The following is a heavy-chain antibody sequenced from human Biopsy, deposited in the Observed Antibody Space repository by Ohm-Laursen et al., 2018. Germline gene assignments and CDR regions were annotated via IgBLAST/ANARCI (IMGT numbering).Heavy chain of an antibody. CDR1: GDTISTYY. D-gene: IGHD5-12*01. CDR2: IHYTGHI. Sequence: GTLSLTCTVSGDTISTYYWNWIRQTPGKGLEWIGYIHYTGHIRINPTLNSRATISVDTSKDQFSLKLSSLTAADTAIYYCARNRVDVVKVTTIGWNFDLWGRGTLVTVS. V-gene: IGHV4-59*08. J-gene: IGHJ2*01. CDR3: ARNRVDVVKVTTIGWNFDL.